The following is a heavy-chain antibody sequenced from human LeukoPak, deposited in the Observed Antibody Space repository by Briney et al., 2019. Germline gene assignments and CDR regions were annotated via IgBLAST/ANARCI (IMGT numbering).Heavy chain of an antibody. J-gene: IGHJ4*02. Sequence: GASVKVSCKASGYTFTSYGISWVRQAPGQGLEWMGWISAYNGNTNYAQKLPGRVTMTTDTSTSTAYMELRSLRSDGTAVYYCARDLLVSGSERLLFFSYWGQGTLVTVSS. CDR1: GYTFTSYG. D-gene: IGHD2-21*02. CDR3: ARDLLVSGSERLLFFSY. CDR2: ISAYNGNT. V-gene: IGHV1-18*04.